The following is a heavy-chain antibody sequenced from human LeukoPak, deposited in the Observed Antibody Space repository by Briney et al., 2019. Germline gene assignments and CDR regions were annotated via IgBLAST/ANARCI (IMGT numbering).Heavy chain of an antibody. D-gene: IGHD3-10*01. V-gene: IGHV4-59*08. CDR3: ARHSGDY. CDR1: GGSISSYY. Sequence: SETLSLTCTVSGGSISSYYWSWIRQPPGKGLEWIGYIYYGGSTNYNPSLKSRVTISVDTSKNQFSLKLTSMTAADTAVYYCARHSGDYWGQGTLGTVSS. CDR2: IYYGGST. J-gene: IGHJ4*02.